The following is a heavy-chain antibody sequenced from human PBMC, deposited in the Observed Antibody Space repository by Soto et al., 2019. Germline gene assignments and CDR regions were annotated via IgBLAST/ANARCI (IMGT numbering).Heavy chain of an antibody. CDR3: AKDNCISTSCYRLYNWFDP. V-gene: IGHV3-30*18. J-gene: IGHJ5*02. CDR1: GFTFSSYG. D-gene: IGHD2-2*01. CDR2: ISYAGSNK. Sequence: QVQLVESGGGVVQPGRSLRLSCAASGFTFSSYGMHWVRQAPGKGLEWVAAISYAGSNKYYADSVKGRFTISRDNSKNTLDLQMNSLRAEDTVVYYCAKDNCISTSCYRLYNWFDPWGQGTLVTVSS.